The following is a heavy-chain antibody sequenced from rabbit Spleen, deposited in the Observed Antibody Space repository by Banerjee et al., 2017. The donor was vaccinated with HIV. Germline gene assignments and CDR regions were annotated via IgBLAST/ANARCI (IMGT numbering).Heavy chain of an antibody. J-gene: IGHJ4*01. CDR3: ARDVAGREDFNL. Sequence: QSLEESGGDLVKPGASLTLTCTASGLDLSSSYWICWVRQAPGKGLEWIACIDVSSSVSIYYTNWAKGRFTVSKTSSTTVTLQMTDLTAADTATYFCARDVAGREDFNLWGQGTLVTVS. CDR1: GLDLSSSYW. CDR2: IDVSSSVSI. V-gene: IGHV1S40*01. D-gene: IGHD4-2*01.